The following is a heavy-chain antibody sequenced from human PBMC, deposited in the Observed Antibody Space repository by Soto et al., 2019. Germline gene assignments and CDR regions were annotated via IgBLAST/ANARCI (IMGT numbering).Heavy chain of an antibody. V-gene: IGHV4-4*02. J-gene: IGHJ4*02. CDR2: IYHSGST. CDR1: GGSISSSNW. Sequence: SKTLSLTCAVSGGSISSSNWWRWVRQPPGKRLEWIGEIYHSGSTNYNPSLKSRVTISVDKSKNQFSLKLSSVTAADTAGYYGFRVVYSYCHHVDYCSQGTSVTVSS. CDR3: FRVVYSYCHHVDY. D-gene: IGHD5-18*01.